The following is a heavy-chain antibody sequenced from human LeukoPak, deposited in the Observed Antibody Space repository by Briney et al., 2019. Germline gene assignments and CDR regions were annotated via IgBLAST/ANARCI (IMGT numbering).Heavy chain of an antibody. Sequence: GASVKVSCKASGGTFSSYAISWVRQAPGQGLEWMGGIIPIFGTANYAQKFQGRVTMTEDTSTDTAYMELSSLRSEDTAVYYCATDLSRAYYYDSSGYGFRYWGQGTLVTVSS. CDR1: GGTFSSYA. J-gene: IGHJ4*02. CDR3: ATDLSRAYYYDSSGYGFRY. D-gene: IGHD3-22*01. CDR2: IIPIFGTA. V-gene: IGHV1-69*06.